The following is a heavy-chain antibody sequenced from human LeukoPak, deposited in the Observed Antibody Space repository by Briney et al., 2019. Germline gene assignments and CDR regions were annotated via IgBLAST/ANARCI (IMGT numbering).Heavy chain of an antibody. CDR3: ASGRQLGY. D-gene: IGHD3-16*01. V-gene: IGHV3-7*01. J-gene: IGHJ4*02. CDR2: IKEDGSEK. CDR1: GFTFRIYW. Sequence: GGSLRLSCVASGFTFRIYWMSWVRQAPGKGLEWVANIKEDGSEKYYVASVKGRFTISRDNAKNSLYLQMNSLRAEDTAVYYCASGRQLGYWGQGTLVTVSS.